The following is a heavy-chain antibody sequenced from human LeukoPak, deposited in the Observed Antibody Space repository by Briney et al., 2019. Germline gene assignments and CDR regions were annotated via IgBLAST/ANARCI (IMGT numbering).Heavy chain of an antibody. CDR2: IWYDGSIK. Sequence: GGSLRLSCAASGFTFTNYGMHWVRQAPGKGLEWVAVIWYDGSIKYYADSVKGRFTISRDNSKNTLYLQMNSLRAEDTAVYYCAKDQAPLGSGWSPLDYWGQGTLVTVSS. D-gene: IGHD6-19*01. CDR3: AKDQAPLGSGWSPLDY. J-gene: IGHJ4*02. CDR1: GFTFTNYG. V-gene: IGHV3-33*06.